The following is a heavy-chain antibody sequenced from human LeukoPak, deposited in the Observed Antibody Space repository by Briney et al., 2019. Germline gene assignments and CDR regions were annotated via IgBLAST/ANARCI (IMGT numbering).Heavy chain of an antibody. Sequence: SETLSLTCAVYGGSFSVYYWSWIRQPPGKGLEWIGEINHSRSTNYNPSLKSRVTISVDKSKNQFSLKLSSVTAADTAVYYCAGAYCGGDCYSGRTFDIWGQGTMVTVSS. J-gene: IGHJ3*02. CDR2: INHSRST. CDR1: GGSFSVYY. D-gene: IGHD2-21*02. V-gene: IGHV4-34*01. CDR3: AGAYCGGDCYSGRTFDI.